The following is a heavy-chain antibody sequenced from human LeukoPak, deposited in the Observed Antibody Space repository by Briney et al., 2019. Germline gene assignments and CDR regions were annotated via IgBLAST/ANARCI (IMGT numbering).Heavy chain of an antibody. CDR3: ARDPLIVLMGFEGKGWFDP. Sequence: ASVKVSCKASGYTFTSYGISWVRQAPGQGLEWMGWISAYNGNTNYAQKLQGRVTMTTGTSTSTAYMELRSLRSDDTAVYYCARDPLIVLMGFEGKGWFDPWGQGALVTVSS. CDR2: ISAYNGNT. J-gene: IGHJ5*02. V-gene: IGHV1-18*01. CDR1: GYTFTSYG. D-gene: IGHD2-8*01.